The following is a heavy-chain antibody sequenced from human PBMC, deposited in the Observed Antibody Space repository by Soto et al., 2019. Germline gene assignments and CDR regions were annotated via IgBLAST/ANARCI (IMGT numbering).Heavy chain of an antibody. D-gene: IGHD6-25*01. CDR2: ISASGRNT. J-gene: IGHJ6*02. Sequence: EVQLLESGGGLVQPGGSLRLSCAASGFTFSSYAMSWFRQAPGKGLECVSVISASGRNTYYADSMRGRVTISRDSSKNTVFLQMNSLRAEDTAVYYCARGRQRSLIRQGADAWGQGTTITVSS. V-gene: IGHV3-23*01. CDR1: GFTFSSYA. CDR3: ARGRQRSLIRQGADA.